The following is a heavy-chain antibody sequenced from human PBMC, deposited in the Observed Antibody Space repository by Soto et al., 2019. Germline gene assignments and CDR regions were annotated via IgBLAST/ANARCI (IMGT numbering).Heavy chain of an antibody. CDR2: IYYSGST. CDR1: GGSISSSSYY. Sequence: TSETVSLTCTVSGGSISSSSYYWGWIRQPPGKGLEWIGSIYYSGSTYYNPSLKSRVTISVDTSKNQFSLKLSSVTAADTAVYYCARYHTIFGVVIKGDFDYWGQGTLVTVSS. CDR3: ARYHTIFGVVIKGDFDY. J-gene: IGHJ4*02. D-gene: IGHD3-3*01. V-gene: IGHV4-39*01.